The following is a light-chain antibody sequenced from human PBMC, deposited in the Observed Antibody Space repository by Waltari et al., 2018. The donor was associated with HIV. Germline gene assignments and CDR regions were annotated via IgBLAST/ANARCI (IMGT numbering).Light chain of an antibody. CDR1: SSDVGGFNY. Sequence: QSALTQPRSVSGSPAQSVTISCTVTSSDVGGFNYVSWYQQHPGKAPKLIIYDVSKRPSGGPDRFSGSKSGNTASLTISGLQAEDEADYYCFSYSGSYTSVLFGGGTKLTVL. J-gene: IGLJ2*01. CDR2: DVS. CDR3: FSYSGSYTSVL. V-gene: IGLV2-11*01.